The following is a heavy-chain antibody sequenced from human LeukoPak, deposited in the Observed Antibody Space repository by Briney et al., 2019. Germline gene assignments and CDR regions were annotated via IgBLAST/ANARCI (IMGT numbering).Heavy chain of an antibody. D-gene: IGHD6-19*01. CDR1: GGSISSYY. V-gene: IGHV4-59*01. CDR3: ARGSGWYYY. CDR2: IYYSGST. J-gene: IGHJ4*02. Sequence: KPSETLSLTCTVSGGSISSYYWSWIRQPPGEGLEWIGYIYYSGSTNYNPSLKSRVTISVDTSKNQFSLKLSSVTAADTAVYYCARGSGWYYYWGQGTLVTVSS.